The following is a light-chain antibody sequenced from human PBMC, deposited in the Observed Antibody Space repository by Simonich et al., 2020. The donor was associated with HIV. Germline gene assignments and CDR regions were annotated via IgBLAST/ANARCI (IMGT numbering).Light chain of an antibody. J-gene: IGLJ2*01. CDR2: HNT. CDR3: QAWDNNNVI. V-gene: IGLV3-1*01. CDR1: RLGDKY. Sequence: SYELTQSPSLSVSPGQTASITCSGERLGDKYVSWYQQKQGQSPVLVIYHNTKRPSGIPERLSGSNSGNTASLTIGGTQAMDEADYYCQAWDNNNVIFGGGTKLTVL.